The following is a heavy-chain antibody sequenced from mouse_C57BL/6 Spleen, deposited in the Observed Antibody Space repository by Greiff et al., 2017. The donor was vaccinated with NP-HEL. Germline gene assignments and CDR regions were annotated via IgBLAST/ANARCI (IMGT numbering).Heavy chain of an antibody. J-gene: IGHJ3*01. CDR3: ARHNDGSSRCFAY. V-gene: IGHV5-6*02. CDR2: ISSGGSYT. D-gene: IGHD1-1*01. Sequence: EVKLEESGGDLVKPGGSLKLSCAASGFTFSSYGMSWVRQTPDKRLEWVATISSGGSYTYYPDSVKGRFTISRDNAKNTLYLQMSSLKSEDTAMYYCARHNDGSSRCFAYWGQGTLVTVSA. CDR1: GFTFSSYG.